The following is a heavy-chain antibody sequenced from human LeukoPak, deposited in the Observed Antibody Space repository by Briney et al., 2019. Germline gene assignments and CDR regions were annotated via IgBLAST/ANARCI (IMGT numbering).Heavy chain of an antibody. CDR3: ARDQEGFDY. Sequence: HRASVKVSCRASGYTFTSNYIHWVRQAPGQGLEWMGMIYPRDGSTSYAQKSQGRVTVTRDTSTSTVHMELSGLRSEDTAVYYCARDQEGFDYWGQGTLVTVSS. CDR1: GYTFTSNY. V-gene: IGHV1-46*01. J-gene: IGHJ4*02. CDR2: IYPRDGST.